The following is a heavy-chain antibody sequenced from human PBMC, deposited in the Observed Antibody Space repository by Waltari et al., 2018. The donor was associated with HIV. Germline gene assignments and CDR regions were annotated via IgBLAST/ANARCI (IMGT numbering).Heavy chain of an antibody. V-gene: IGHV4-59*01. Sequence: QVQLQESGPGLVKTSETLSLTCTVSGGTLSSYYWSRIRQPPGKGLEWIGYIYYSGSTNYNPSLKSRVTISGDTSKNQFSLKLSSVTAADTAVYYCARSHGATGTTSPGAFDIWGQGTMVTVSS. D-gene: IGHD1-7*01. J-gene: IGHJ3*02. CDR2: IYYSGST. CDR3: ARSHGATGTTSPGAFDI. CDR1: GGTLSSYY.